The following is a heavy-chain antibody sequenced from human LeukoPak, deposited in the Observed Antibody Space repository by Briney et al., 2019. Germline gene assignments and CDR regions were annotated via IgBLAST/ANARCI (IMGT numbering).Heavy chain of an antibody. CDR3: ARDVFADSSGGSFDF. Sequence: GGSLRLSCAASGYSFDTHGMQWVRQSPGKGLEWVAVIWYDGSKKYYADSVKGRFTISRDNSKKSLFLQMNSLRAEDTALYYCARDVFADSSGGSFDFWGQGTLVTVSS. V-gene: IGHV3-33*01. D-gene: IGHD3-16*01. CDR1: GYSFDTHG. J-gene: IGHJ4*02. CDR2: IWYDGSKK.